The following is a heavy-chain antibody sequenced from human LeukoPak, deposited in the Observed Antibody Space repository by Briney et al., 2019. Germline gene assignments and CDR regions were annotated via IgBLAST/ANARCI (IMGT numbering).Heavy chain of an antibody. J-gene: IGHJ4*02. CDR2: TYHRSTWYD. V-gene: IGHV6-1*01. D-gene: IGHD6-13*01. CDR1: GDSVSSNNAA. CDR3: TREVAGTGGFDY. Sequence: SQTLSLTCAISGDSVSSNNAAWNWIRQSPSRGLEWLGRTYHRSTWYDVYVVSVRSRLTITPDISKNQVSLQLNSVTPEDTAVYYCTREVAGTGGFDYWGQGITVTVSS.